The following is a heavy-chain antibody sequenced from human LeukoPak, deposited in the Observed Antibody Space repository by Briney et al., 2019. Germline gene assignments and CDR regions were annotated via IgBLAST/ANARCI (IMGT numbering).Heavy chain of an antibody. Sequence: GGSLRLSCAASGFTFSSYAMSWVRQAPGKGLEWVSAISGSGGSTYYADSVKGRFTISRDNSKNSLYLQMNSLRAEDTAVYYCARDLSGYEDSNPFDYWGQGTLVTVSS. CDR3: ARDLSGYEDSNPFDY. CDR1: GFTFSSYA. J-gene: IGHJ4*02. V-gene: IGHV3-23*01. CDR2: ISGSGGST. D-gene: IGHD4-11*01.